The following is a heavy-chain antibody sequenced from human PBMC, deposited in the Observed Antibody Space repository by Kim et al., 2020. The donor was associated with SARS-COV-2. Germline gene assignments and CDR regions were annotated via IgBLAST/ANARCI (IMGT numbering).Heavy chain of an antibody. Sequence: GGSLRLSCAASGFTFSSYAMSWVRQAPGKGLEWVAAISVGGGATYYVDSVKGRFTISRDNSKNPVYLQMNSLRAEDTAVYYCAKGSSNGCYRNWFDPWG. J-gene: IGHJ5*02. CDR3: AKGSSNGCYRNWFDP. CDR1: GFTFSSYA. CDR2: ISVGGGAT. D-gene: IGHD2-2*01. V-gene: IGHV3-23*01.